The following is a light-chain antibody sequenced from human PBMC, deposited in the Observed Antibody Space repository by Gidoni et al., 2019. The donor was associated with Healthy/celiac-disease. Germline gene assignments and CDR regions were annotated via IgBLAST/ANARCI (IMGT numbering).Light chain of an antibody. J-gene: IGKJ2*01. V-gene: IGKV1-5*03. Sequence: DIQMTQSPSTLSASVGDRVTITCRASQSISSWLDWYQQKPGHAPKLLIYKASSLESGVPSRFSGSGSGTEFTLTISSLQPDDFATYYCQQYNSPMYTFGQGTKLEIK. CDR3: QQYNSPMYT. CDR2: KAS. CDR1: QSISSW.